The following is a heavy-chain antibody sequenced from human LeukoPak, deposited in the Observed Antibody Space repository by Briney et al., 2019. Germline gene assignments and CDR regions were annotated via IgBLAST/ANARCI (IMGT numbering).Heavy chain of an antibody. Sequence: ASVKVSCKASGYTFTSYDINWVRQATGQGLEWMGWVNPNSGNTGYAQKFQGRVRMTRDTSRSTAYMELSRLTSEDTAVYYCARRSEDYDSSEYPYWGQGTLVTVSS. J-gene: IGHJ4*02. CDR1: GYTFTSYD. D-gene: IGHD3-22*01. CDR3: ARRSEDYDSSEYPY. V-gene: IGHV1-8*01. CDR2: VNPNSGNT.